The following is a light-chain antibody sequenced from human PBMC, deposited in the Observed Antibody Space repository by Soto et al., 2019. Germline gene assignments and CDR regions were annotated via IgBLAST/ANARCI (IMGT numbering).Light chain of an antibody. J-gene: IGKJ5*01. CDR3: QQAYSFPVT. V-gene: IGKV1-12*01. Sequence: DIQMTQSPSSVSASVGDRVTITCRASEDIGSWLAWFQQKPGKAPQLLIYAASTLQTGVPSRFSGSGSDTDFTLTINSLQAEDFASYHCQQAYSFPVTFGQGTRLDFK. CDR2: AAS. CDR1: EDIGSW.